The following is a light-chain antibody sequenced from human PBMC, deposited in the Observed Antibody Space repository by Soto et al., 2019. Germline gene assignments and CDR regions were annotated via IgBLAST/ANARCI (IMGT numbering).Light chain of an antibody. CDR1: HSVSSNY. J-gene: IGKJ1*01. Sequence: EIVLTQSPGTLSLSPGERATLSCRSSHSVSSNYLAWYQQKPGQAPRLLIYDVSSRVTGIPDRFSGRGYGTDFTLTISRVEPVDFAVYYCQKYGISPTFRQGTKVEIK. V-gene: IGKV3-20*01. CDR2: DVS. CDR3: QKYGISPT.